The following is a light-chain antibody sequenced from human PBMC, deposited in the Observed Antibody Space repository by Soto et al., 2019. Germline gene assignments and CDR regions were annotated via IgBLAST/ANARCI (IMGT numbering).Light chain of an antibody. CDR2: EVS. Sequence: QSALTLPASVSGSPGEAITISCTGTSSDVGGYNYVSWYQQHPGKAPKLMIYEVSNRPSGVSNRFSGSKSGNTASLTISGLQAEDEADYYCSSYTSSSTPDNYVFGTGTKVTVL. CDR3: SSYTSSSTPDNYV. V-gene: IGLV2-14*01. J-gene: IGLJ1*01. CDR1: SSDVGGYNY.